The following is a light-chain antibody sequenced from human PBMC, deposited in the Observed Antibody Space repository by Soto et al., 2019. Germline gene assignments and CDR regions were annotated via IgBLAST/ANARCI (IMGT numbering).Light chain of an antibody. Sequence: QSVLTQPPSVSAAPGQTVTISCSGSSSNIGNNYVSWYQQLAGTAPKLLIYDNNKRPSGIPDRFSGSKSGTSATLGITGLQTGDEADYYCGTWDSSLSASYVFGTGTKLTVL. CDR2: DNN. J-gene: IGLJ1*01. CDR1: SSNIGNNY. CDR3: GTWDSSLSASYV. V-gene: IGLV1-51*01.